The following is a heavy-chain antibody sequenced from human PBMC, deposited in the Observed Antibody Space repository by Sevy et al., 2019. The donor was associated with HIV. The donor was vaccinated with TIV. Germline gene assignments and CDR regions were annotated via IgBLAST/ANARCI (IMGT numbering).Heavy chain of an antibody. CDR1: GYTFTSYA. Sequence: GESLKISCKASGYTFTSYAMHWVRQAPGQRLEWMGWINAGNGNTKYSQKFQGRVTITRDTSASTAYMELSSLRSEDTAVYYCARVVRVVVKDWGQGTLVTVSS. V-gene: IGHV1-3*01. J-gene: IGHJ4*02. CDR2: INAGNGNT. D-gene: IGHD2-15*01. CDR3: ARVVRVVVKD.